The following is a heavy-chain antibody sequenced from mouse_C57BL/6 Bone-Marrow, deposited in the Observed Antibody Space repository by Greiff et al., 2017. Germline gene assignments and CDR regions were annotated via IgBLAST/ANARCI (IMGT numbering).Heavy chain of an antibody. V-gene: IGHV2-2*01. J-gene: IGHJ1*03. D-gene: IGHD1-1*01. CDR1: GFSLTSYG. CDR3: ARNNYYGSSPRWYFDV. CDR2: IWSGGST. Sequence: QVQLQQSGPGLVQPSQSLSITCTVSGFSLTSYGVHWVRQSPGKGLEWLGVIWSGGSTDYNAAFISKLSISKDNSKSQVFFIMNSLQADDTAIYYCARNNYYGSSPRWYFDVWGTGTTVTVSA.